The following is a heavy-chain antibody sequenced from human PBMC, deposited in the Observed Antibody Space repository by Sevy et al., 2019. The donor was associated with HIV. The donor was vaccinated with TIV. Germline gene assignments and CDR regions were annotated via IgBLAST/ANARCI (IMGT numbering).Heavy chain of an antibody. J-gene: IGHJ6*02. Sequence: GGSLRLSCAASGFTFSSYWMHWVRQAPGKGLVWVSRINSDGSSTSYADSVKGRFTISRDNAKNTLYLQMNSLRAEDTAVYYCARVADYYYYYGMDVWGQGTTVTVSS. V-gene: IGHV3-74*01. CDR2: INSDGSST. CDR3: ARVADYYYYYGMDV. CDR1: GFTFSSYW.